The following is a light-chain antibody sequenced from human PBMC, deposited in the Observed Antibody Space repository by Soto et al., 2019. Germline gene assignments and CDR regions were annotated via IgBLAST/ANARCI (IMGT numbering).Light chain of an antibody. CDR3: KQSSALPLN. CDR2: AVS. Sequence: IQMTQSPSSVSASVVDRVTITCRASQGLNNWFAWYQQKPGTAPELMIYAVSYLQSGVPSRFSGSGSGTDCTLTISSLQPEDFATNFCKQSSALPLNFGGVTKVEIK. J-gene: IGKJ4*01. V-gene: IGKV1-12*01. CDR1: QGLNNW.